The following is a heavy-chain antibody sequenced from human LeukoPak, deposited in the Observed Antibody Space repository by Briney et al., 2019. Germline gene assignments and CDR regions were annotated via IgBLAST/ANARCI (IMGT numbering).Heavy chain of an antibody. CDR1: GFTFSDYK. V-gene: IGHV3-48*01. J-gene: IGHJ6*03. Sequence: PPGGSLRLSCAASGFTFSDYKMNWVRQAPGKGLEWLSYISSGSGTIYYADSVRGRFTISRDNAKNSLYLQMNSLRVEDTAVYYCARDSYGYYCVDVWGKGTTVTVSS. CDR3: ARDSYGYYCVDV. CDR2: ISSGSGTI. D-gene: IGHD2-8*01.